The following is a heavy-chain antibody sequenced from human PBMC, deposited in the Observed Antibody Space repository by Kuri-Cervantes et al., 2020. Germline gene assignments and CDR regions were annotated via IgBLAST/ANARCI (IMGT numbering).Heavy chain of an antibody. D-gene: IGHD3-10*01. Sequence: GESLKISCAASGFPFRSYGMHLVRQASGKGLEWVSAISGSGGSTYYADSVKGRFTISRDKSRNTLYLQMNSQRAEDTAVYYCGKDPDKLLWFRELLSGWLDPWGQGTLVTVSS. CDR1: GFPFRSYG. V-gene: IGHV3-23*01. CDR3: GKDPDKLLWFRELLSGWLDP. J-gene: IGHJ5*02. CDR2: ISGSGGST.